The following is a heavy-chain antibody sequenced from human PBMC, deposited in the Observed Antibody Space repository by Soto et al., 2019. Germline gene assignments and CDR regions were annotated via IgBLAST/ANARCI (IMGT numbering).Heavy chain of an antibody. Sequence: PSETLSLTCAVYGGSFSGYYWSWIRQPPGKGLEWIGEINHSGSTNYNPSLKSRVTISVDTSKNQFSLKLSSVTAADTAVYYCARGAVAARRRGWFDPWSQGTLVTVSS. CDR1: GGSFSGYY. CDR2: INHSGST. J-gene: IGHJ5*02. D-gene: IGHD6-6*01. CDR3: ARGAVAARRRGWFDP. V-gene: IGHV4-34*01.